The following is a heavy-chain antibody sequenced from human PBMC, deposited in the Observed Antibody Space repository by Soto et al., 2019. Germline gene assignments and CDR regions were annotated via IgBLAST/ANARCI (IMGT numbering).Heavy chain of an antibody. D-gene: IGHD1-26*01. V-gene: IGHV3-33*01. CDR3: ARDGVGATTYFGYFDY. J-gene: IGHJ4*02. CDR1: GFTFSGYG. CDR2: TRHDGSNT. Sequence: QVQLVESGGGVVQPVRSLRLSCAASGFTFSGYGMHWVRQAPGKGLEWVAVTRHDGSNTYYADSVRGRFTISRDKSKKTLYLQMNSLRAEDTAVYYCARDGVGATTYFGYFDYWGQGTLVTVSS.